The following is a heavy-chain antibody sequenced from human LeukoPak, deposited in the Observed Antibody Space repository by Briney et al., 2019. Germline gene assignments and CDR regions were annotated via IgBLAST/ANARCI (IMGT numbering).Heavy chain of an antibody. V-gene: IGHV1-2*02. CDR1: GHIFTVDS. Sequence: GASVKVSCTASGHIFTVDSIHWVRQAPGQGLEWMGWTHLNGGGTYRAQKFQDRVTMTKGTSIGTDYLELSTMASDDTAVYYCATAQHCSGGTCHAWTDAFHVWGQGTMVTVSS. CDR3: ATAQHCSGGTCHAWTDAFHV. J-gene: IGHJ3*01. CDR2: THLNGGGT. D-gene: IGHD2-15*01.